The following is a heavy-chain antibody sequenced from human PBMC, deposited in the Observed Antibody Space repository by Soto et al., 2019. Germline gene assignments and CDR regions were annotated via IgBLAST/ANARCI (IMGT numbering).Heavy chain of an antibody. Sequence: GSLRLPCVGSGFTFSTYSINWVRQAPGKGLEWVSSISSRSDIYYADSVKGRFTISRDNAKNSVSLQMNSLRAEDTAVYYCAREYTAWPLAYGLDVWGQGTTVTVSS. D-gene: IGHD2-2*02. CDR3: AREYTAWPLAYGLDV. CDR2: ISSRSDI. V-gene: IGHV3-21*01. CDR1: GFTFSTYS. J-gene: IGHJ6*02.